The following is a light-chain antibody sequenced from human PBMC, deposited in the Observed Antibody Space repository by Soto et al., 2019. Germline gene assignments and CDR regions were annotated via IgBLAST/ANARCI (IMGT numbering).Light chain of an antibody. CDR1: SSDVGAYNY. CDR2: DVS. CDR3: SSYTTRGTVV. V-gene: IGLV2-14*03. J-gene: IGLJ2*01. Sequence: QSVLTQPASVSGSPGQSIAISCIGTSSDVGAYNYVSWYQQHPGKAPKLMIYDVSDRPSGVSNRFSGSKSGNTASLTISGLQADDEADYYCSSYTTRGTVVFGGGTKLTVL.